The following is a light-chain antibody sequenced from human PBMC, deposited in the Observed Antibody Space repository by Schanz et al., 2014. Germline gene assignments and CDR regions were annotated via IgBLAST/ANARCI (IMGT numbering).Light chain of an antibody. Sequence: DIQMTQSPSSLSASVGDRLTITCRASQNISSYLNWYQQEPGRAPKVLIYAASSLQSGVPSRFSGSGSGTDFTLTITSLQPEDSATYYCQQLNSYPRTFGQGTKLEIK. CDR1: QNISSY. CDR3: QQLNSYPRT. CDR2: AAS. J-gene: IGKJ2*01. V-gene: IGKV1-39*01.